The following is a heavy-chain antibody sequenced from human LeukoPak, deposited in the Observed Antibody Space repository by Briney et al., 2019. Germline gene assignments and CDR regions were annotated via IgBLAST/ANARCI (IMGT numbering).Heavy chain of an antibody. V-gene: IGHV3-74*01. CDR1: GFTFSSYW. Sequence: GGSLRLSCAASGFTFSSYWMHWVRQAPGKGLVWVSRINSDGSSTSYADSVKGRFTISRDNAKNTLYLQMNSLRAEDTAVYYCARAYGGTYFDYWGQGTLVTVSS. CDR3: ARAYGGTYFDY. CDR2: INSDGSST. J-gene: IGHJ4*02. D-gene: IGHD2-21*01.